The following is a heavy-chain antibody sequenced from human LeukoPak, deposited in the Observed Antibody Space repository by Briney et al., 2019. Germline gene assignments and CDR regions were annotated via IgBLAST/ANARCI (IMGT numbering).Heavy chain of an antibody. V-gene: IGHV3-48*03. D-gene: IGHD3-16*01. CDR3: ARLGLGELPADY. CDR2: ISSSGSTI. Sequence: PGGSLRLSCAASGFTFSSYEMNWVRQAPGKGLEWVSYISSSGSTIYYADSVKGRFTISRDNAKNSLYLQMNSLRAEDTAVYYCARLGLGELPADYWGQGTLVTVSS. J-gene: IGHJ4*02. CDR1: GFTFSSYE.